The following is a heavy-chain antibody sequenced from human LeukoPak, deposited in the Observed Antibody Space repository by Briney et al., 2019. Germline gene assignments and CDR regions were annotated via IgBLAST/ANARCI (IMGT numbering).Heavy chain of an antibody. CDR2: IKQDGSEK. CDR3: ARASGPGGYYYGMDV. CDR1: GFTFSSYW. V-gene: IGHV3-7*01. J-gene: IGHJ6*02. Sequence: GGSLRLSCAASGFTFSSYWMSWVRQAPGKGLEWVANIKQDGSEKYYVDSVKGRFTISRDNAKNSLYLQMNSLRAEDTAVYYCARASGPGGYYYGMDVWGQGTTVTVSS. D-gene: IGHD1-14*01.